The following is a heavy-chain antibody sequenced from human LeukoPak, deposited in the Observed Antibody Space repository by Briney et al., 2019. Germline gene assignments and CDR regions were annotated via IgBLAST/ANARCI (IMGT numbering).Heavy chain of an antibody. CDR2: ISGSGGST. V-gene: IGHV3-23*01. CDR1: GFTFSSYA. J-gene: IGHJ4*02. Sequence: GGSLRLSCAASGFTFSSYAMSWVRQAPGKGLEWVSAISGSGGSTYYADSVKGRFTISRDNSKNTLYLQMNSLRAEDTAVYYCAKDQIGWAPGYVSGPLDQWGRGTLVTVSS. CDR3: AKDQIGWAPGYVSGPLDQ. D-gene: IGHD6-19*01.